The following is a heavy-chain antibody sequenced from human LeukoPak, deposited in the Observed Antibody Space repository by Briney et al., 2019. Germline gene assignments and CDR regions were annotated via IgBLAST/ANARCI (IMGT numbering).Heavy chain of an antibody. V-gene: IGHV5-51*01. CDR1: GYSFTSYW. CDR2: IYPGDSDT. D-gene: IGHD6-6*01. CDR3: ARQYSSSSHYYYYGMDD. J-gene: IGHJ6*02. Sequence: GESLKISCKGSGYSFTSYWFGWVRQMPGKGLEWMGIIYPGDSDTRYSPSFQGQVTISADKSISTAYLQWSSLKASDTAMYYCARQYSSSSHYYYYGMDDWGQGTTVTVSS.